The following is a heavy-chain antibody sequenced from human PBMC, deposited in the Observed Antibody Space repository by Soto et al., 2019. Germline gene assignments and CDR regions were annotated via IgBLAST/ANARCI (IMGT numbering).Heavy chain of an antibody. Sequence: EVQLLESGGGLVQPGGSLRLSCAASGFTFSSYAMSWVRQAPGKGLEWVSGITGSGGSTYYADSVKGRFTISRDKSKNRLYLQMNGLRAEDTAVYYCARGYCGGGSCYSPFDWGQGTLVTVSS. D-gene: IGHD2-15*01. CDR1: GFTFSSYA. CDR2: ITGSGGST. V-gene: IGHV3-23*01. CDR3: ARGYCGGGSCYSPFD. J-gene: IGHJ4*02.